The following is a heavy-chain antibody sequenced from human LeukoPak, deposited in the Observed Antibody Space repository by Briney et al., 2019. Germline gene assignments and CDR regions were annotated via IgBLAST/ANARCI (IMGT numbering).Heavy chain of an antibody. Sequence: ASVKVSCKASGFIFTAYYIHWVRQAPGQGLEWMGWINPNNGDANYAQKFQGRVTMTRDTSVSTAYMQLSRLTSDDTAVYYCEKDDYWGQGTLVTVSS. J-gene: IGHJ4*02. CDR2: INPNNGDA. CDR3: EKDDY. V-gene: IGHV1-2*02. CDR1: GFIFTAYY.